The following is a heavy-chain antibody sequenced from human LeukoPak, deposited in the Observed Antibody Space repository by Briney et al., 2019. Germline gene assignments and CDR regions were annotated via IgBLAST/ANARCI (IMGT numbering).Heavy chain of an antibody. CDR2: IKSKTDGGTT. D-gene: IGHD3-16*01. J-gene: IGHJ6*02. CDR1: GFTFSNAW. V-gene: IGHV3-15*01. Sequence: GGSLRLSCAASGFTFSNAWMSWVRQVPGKGLEWVGRIKSKTDGGTTDYAAPVKGRFTISRDDSKNTLYLQMNSLRAEDTAVYYCARDGAPIPYYYYGMDVWGQGTTVTVSS. CDR3: ARDGAPIPYYYYGMDV.